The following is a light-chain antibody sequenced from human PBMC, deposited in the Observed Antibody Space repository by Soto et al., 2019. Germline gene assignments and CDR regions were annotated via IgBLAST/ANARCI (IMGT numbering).Light chain of an antibody. Sequence: QLVLTQPPSVSGAPGQRVTISCTGSSSNIGAGYDVHWYQQLPGTAPKLLIYGNNQRPSGVPDRFSGSKSGTSASLAISGLQSEDEADYYCAAWDDSLNGVVFGGGTKVTVL. CDR1: SSNIGAGYD. CDR2: GNN. V-gene: IGLV1-40*01. J-gene: IGLJ2*01. CDR3: AAWDDSLNGVV.